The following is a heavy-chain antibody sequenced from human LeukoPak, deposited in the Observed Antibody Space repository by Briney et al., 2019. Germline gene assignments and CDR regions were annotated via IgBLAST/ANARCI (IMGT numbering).Heavy chain of an antibody. J-gene: IGHJ4*02. D-gene: IGHD6-13*01. Sequence: FLRLSCATPGFTFGDYSLHWVRQASGEGLEWGSGISWNSGSIGYADSVKGRFTISRDNAKNSLYLQMNSLRAEDTALYYCARGVPTLSSWFDYWGQGTLVTVSS. CDR1: GFTFGDYS. V-gene: IGHV3-9*01. CDR2: ISWNSGSI. CDR3: ARGVPTLSSWFDY.